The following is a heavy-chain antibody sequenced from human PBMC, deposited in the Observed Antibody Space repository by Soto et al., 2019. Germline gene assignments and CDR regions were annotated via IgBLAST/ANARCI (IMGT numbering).Heavy chain of an antibody. CDR3: AKDWKGYSLLPFDY. V-gene: IGHV3-23*01. CDR2: ISGSGGST. D-gene: IGHD5-18*01. Sequence: GGSLRLSCAASGFTFSSYAMSWVRQAPGKGLEWVSAISGSGGSTYYADSVKGRFTISRDNSKNTLYLQMNSLRAEDTAVYYCAKDWKGYSLLPFDYWGQGTLVTSPQ. CDR1: GFTFSSYA. J-gene: IGHJ4*02.